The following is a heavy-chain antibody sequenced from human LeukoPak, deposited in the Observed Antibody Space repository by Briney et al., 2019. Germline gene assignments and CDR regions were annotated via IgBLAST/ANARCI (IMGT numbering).Heavy chain of an antibody. V-gene: IGHV1-2*02. Sequence: ASVKVSCKASGGTFNSYDINWARQAPGQGLEWMGRIIPLLDITNYAQKFQGRVTMTRDTSISTAYMELSRLRSDDTAVYYCARGTFGDCFDYWGQGTLVTVSS. CDR3: ARGTFGDCFDY. CDR2: IIPLLDIT. CDR1: GGTFNSYD. J-gene: IGHJ4*02. D-gene: IGHD3-16*01.